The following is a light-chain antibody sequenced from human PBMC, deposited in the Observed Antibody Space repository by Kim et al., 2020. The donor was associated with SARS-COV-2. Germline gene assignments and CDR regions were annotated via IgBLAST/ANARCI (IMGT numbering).Light chain of an antibody. Sequence: ASVGDRVTITCRASQGISNDLASYQQKPGKVPKLLIFAASASQSGVPSRFSGSGSGTDFTLTISSLQPEDVATYYCQKYNGAPWTFGQGTKVDIK. CDR2: AAS. J-gene: IGKJ1*01. V-gene: IGKV1-27*01. CDR3: QKYNGAPWT. CDR1: QGISND.